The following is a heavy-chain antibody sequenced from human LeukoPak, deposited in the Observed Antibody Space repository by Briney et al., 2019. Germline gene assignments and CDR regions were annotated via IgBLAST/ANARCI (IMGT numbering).Heavy chain of an antibody. CDR1: GYSISSGYY. Sequence: SETLSLTCAVSGYSISSGYYWGWIRQPPGKGLEWIGSIYHSGSTYYNPSLKSRVTISVDTSKNQFSLKLSSVTAADTAVYYCVLSGWYSNYFDYWGQGTLVTVSS. CDR3: VLSGWYSNYFDY. CDR2: IYHSGST. D-gene: IGHD6-19*01. V-gene: IGHV4-38-2*01. J-gene: IGHJ4*02.